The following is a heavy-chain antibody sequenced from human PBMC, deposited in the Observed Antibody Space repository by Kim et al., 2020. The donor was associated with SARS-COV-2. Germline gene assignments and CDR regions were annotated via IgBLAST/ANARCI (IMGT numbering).Heavy chain of an antibody. CDR1: GGSITDYY. Sequence: SETLSLTCSVSGGSITDYYWSWIRQPPGKGLEWIGYIYYSGSTNYNPSLKSRVAISVDMSKNQLSLNLSSVTAADTAVYYCARAAVVVAGGFVRWFDPWGQGTLVTVSS. J-gene: IGHJ5*02. CDR2: IYYSGST. CDR3: ARAAVVVAGGFVRWFDP. D-gene: IGHD2-15*01. V-gene: IGHV4-59*01.